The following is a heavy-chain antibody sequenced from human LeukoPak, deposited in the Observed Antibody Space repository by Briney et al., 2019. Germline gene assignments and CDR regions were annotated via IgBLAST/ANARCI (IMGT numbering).Heavy chain of an antibody. J-gene: IGHJ4*02. CDR2: ISGYNGNT. CDR1: GYTFSNHV. V-gene: IGHV1-18*04. CDR3: ARGRIGFGEFSDAFDS. D-gene: IGHD3-10*01. Sequence: ASVNVSCKASGYTFSNHVITWGRKAPGQRRKCMGWISGYNGNTKSNPKFQSRLAMTRDTSTSTAYVKLGSLTSEDTAVYYCARGRIGFGEFSDAFDSWGQGTLITVSS.